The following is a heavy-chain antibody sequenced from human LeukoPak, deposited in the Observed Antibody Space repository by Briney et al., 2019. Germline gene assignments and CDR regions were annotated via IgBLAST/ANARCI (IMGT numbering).Heavy chain of an antibody. J-gene: IGHJ4*02. D-gene: IGHD6-13*01. V-gene: IGHV4-34*01. Sequence: SETLSLTCAVYGGSFSGYYWSWIRQPPGKGLEWIGEINHSGSTNYNPSLKSRVTISVDTSKNQLSLKLSSVTAADTAVYYCATSNSSLYYFDYWGQGTLVTVSS. CDR1: GGSFSGYY. CDR3: ATSNSSLYYFDY. CDR2: INHSGST.